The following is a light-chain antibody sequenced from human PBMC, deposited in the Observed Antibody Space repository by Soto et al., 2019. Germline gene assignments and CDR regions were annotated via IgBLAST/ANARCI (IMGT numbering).Light chain of an antibody. CDR3: QQFSSYPLT. V-gene: IGKV3-20*01. CDR1: QSVRSSH. J-gene: IGKJ4*01. Sequence: EIVGTQTPGTLSLSAGETATLSSRASQSVRSSHLAWHQQMPGQAPRLLIYGASSRATGIPDRFSGSGSGTDFTLTISRLEPQDIAVYYCQQFSSYPLTFGGGTKVDIK. CDR2: GAS.